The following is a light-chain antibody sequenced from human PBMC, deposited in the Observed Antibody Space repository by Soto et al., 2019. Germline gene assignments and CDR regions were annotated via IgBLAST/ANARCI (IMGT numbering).Light chain of an antibody. CDR3: QTWGTGIVV. V-gene: IGLV4-69*01. CDR2: VNSDGSH. Sequence: QTVVTKSPSASASLGASVKLTCTLSSGHSSYAIAWHQQQPEKGPRYLMNVNSDGSHSKGDGIPDRFSGSSSGAERYLTISSLQSEDEADYYCQTWGTGIVVFGGGTKVTVL. J-gene: IGLJ2*01. CDR1: SGHSSYA.